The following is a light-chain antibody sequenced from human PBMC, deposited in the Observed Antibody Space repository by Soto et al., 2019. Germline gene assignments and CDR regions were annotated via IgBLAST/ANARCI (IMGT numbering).Light chain of an antibody. V-gene: IGLV2-14*01. CDR1: SSDIGASNF. Sequence: QSVLTQPPSVSGSPGQSITVSCTGTSSDIGASNFVSWYQHLPGRAPKVIIFEATNRPSGVSNRFSGSKSGITASLTISGLQHEQEAEYFCISYTTDDTFLFGTGTKVTVL. CDR2: EAT. CDR3: ISYTTDDTFL. J-gene: IGLJ1*01.